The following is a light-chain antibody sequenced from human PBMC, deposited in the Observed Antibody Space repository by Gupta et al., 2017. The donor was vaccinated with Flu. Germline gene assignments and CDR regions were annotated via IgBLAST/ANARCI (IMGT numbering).Light chain of an antibody. J-gene: IGKJ4*01. CDR1: QSISSY. V-gene: IGKV1-39*01. CDR3: QQSDSTPIT. Sequence: DIQMTQYPSSLSASVGDRVTITCRASQSISSYLNWYQQKPGKAPKLLIYAASSLQSGVPSRFSGSGSGTDFTLTISRLQPEDFATYYCQQSDSTPITFGAGTKVEIK. CDR2: AAS.